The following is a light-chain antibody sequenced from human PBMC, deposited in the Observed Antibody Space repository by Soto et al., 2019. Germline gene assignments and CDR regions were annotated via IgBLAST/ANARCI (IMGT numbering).Light chain of an antibody. CDR1: KLGDKY. V-gene: IGLV3-1*01. Sequence: SYELTQPPSVSVSPGQTASITCSGDKLGDKYACWYQQKPGQSPVLVIYQDSKRPSGIPERFSGSNSGNTATLTISGTQAMDEADYYCQAWDSSTHVVFGGATKLTVL. CDR3: QAWDSSTHVV. J-gene: IGLJ2*01. CDR2: QDS.